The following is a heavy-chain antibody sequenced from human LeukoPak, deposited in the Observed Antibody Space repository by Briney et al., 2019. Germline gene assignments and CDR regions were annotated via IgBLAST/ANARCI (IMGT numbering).Heavy chain of an antibody. V-gene: IGHV3-74*01. Sequence: RGSLRLSWPASGLTFTSYWMHWVRQAPGKGLGWVSRMNSDGSSISYADSVKGRFTISRDNAKNRLYLQMNSLRAEDTAVYYCARVSSSWGYFEGWGQGTLVTVSS. CDR2: MNSDGSSI. CDR3: ARVSSSWGYFEG. CDR1: GLTFTSYW. D-gene: IGHD6-13*01. J-gene: IGHJ4*02.